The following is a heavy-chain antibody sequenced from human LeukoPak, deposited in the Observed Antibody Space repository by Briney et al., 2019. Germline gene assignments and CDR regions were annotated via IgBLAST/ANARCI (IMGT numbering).Heavy chain of an antibody. J-gene: IGHJ5*02. D-gene: IGHD3-10*01. Sequence: GGSLRLSCAASGFTFSSYWMHWVRQAPGKGLVWVSRINSDGSSTSYADSVKGRFTISRDNAKNTLYLQMNSLRAEDTAVYYCARAYGSGSYFINADWFDPWGQGTLVTVSS. CDR3: ARAYGSGSYFINADWFDP. CDR2: INSDGSST. V-gene: IGHV3-74*01. CDR1: GFTFSSYW.